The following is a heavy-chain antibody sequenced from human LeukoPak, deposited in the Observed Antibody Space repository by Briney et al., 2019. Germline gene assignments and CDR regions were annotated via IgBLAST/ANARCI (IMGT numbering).Heavy chain of an antibody. Sequence: PSETLSLTCTVSGGSINDYYWSWIRQPPGKGLEWIGYIYYSGSTNYNPSLKSRVTISVDTSKSQFSLKLSSMTAADMAVYYCARNYDRLDYWGQGTLVTVSS. V-gene: IGHV4-59*01. CDR3: ARNYDRLDY. D-gene: IGHD3-22*01. CDR2: IYYSGST. J-gene: IGHJ4*02. CDR1: GGSINDYY.